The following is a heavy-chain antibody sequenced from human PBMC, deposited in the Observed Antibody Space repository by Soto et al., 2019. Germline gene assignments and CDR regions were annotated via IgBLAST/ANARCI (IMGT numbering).Heavy chain of an antibody. Sequence: QVQLVESGGGVVQPGRSLRLSCAASGFTFSSYGMHWVRQAPGKGLEWVAVISYDGSNKYYADSVKGRFTISRDNSKNTLYLQINRLRAEGTAVYYCANEVLKYSSGWYYFDYWGQGTLVTVS. CDR1: GFTFSSYG. D-gene: IGHD6-19*01. CDR3: ANEVLKYSSGWYYFDY. CDR2: ISYDGSNK. V-gene: IGHV3-30*18. J-gene: IGHJ4*02.